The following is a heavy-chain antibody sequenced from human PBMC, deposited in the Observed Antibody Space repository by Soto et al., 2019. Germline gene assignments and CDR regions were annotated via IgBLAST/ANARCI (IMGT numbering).Heavy chain of an antibody. CDR2: ISAYNGNP. CDR1: GYTFTSYG. Sequence: ASVKVSCKASGYTFTSYGISWVRQAPGQGLEWMGWISAYNGNPNYAQKLQGRVTMTTDTSTSTAYMELRSLRSDDTAVYYCARGGCSGGSCYIYMDVWGKGTTVTVSS. V-gene: IGHV1-18*01. D-gene: IGHD2-15*01. J-gene: IGHJ6*03. CDR3: ARGGCSGGSCYIYMDV.